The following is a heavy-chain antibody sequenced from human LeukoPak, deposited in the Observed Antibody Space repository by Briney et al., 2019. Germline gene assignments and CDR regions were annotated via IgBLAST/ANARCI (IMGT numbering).Heavy chain of an antibody. Sequence: PGGSLRLSCAASGFTFSSYGMHWVRQAPGKGLEWVAFIRYDGSNKYYADSVQGRFTISSENSKNTLYLQMNSLRAEDTAVYYCAKEKYTTRITIFGVVGSDYWGQGTLVTVSS. V-gene: IGHV3-30*02. CDR2: IRYDGSNK. CDR1: GFTFSSYG. J-gene: IGHJ4*02. CDR3: AKEKYTTRITIFGVVGSDY. D-gene: IGHD3-3*01.